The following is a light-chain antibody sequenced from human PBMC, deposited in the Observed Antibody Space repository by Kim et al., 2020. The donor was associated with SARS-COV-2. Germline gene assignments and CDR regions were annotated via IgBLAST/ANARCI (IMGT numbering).Light chain of an antibody. J-gene: IGLJ3*02. CDR1: NNSAGNGG. CDR3: AAWDSSLEAWL. Sequence: RQTATLTCPGNNNSAGNGGAVLLQQHQGHPPKVLFFRNNNRPSGISERRSTSRSGNTASLTITGLQAEDEADYYCAAWDSSLEAWLFGGGTQLTVL. CDR2: RNN. V-gene: IGLV10-54*01.